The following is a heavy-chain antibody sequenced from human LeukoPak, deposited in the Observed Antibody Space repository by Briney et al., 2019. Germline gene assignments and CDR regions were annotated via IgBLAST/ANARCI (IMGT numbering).Heavy chain of an antibody. CDR1: GFSFTKYA. Sequence: GGSLRLSCAASGFSFTKYAMNWVRQAPGKGQEWVAVVIGSSGATDYADSVKGRFTISRDNSKNTLFLQMNSLRAEDTAIYYCAKGAYDFLEIAYFDYWGQGALVTVSS. V-gene: IGHV3-23*01. CDR2: VIGSSGAT. D-gene: IGHD3-3*01. J-gene: IGHJ4*02. CDR3: AKGAYDFLEIAYFDY.